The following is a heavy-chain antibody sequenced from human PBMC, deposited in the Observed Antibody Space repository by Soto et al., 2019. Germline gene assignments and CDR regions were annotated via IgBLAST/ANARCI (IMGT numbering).Heavy chain of an antibody. Sequence: QVQLQQWGAGLLKPSETLSLICAVYSGSFSGYYWSWIRQPTGKGLEWIGEINHSGSTNYNPSLKSRVTVSVDTCKNQFSLKLSSVTAADTAVYYCAESGYDWIYYFDYWGQGTLVTVSS. CDR3: AESGYDWIYYFDY. CDR1: SGSFSGYY. J-gene: IGHJ4*02. V-gene: IGHV4-34*02. CDR2: INHSGST. D-gene: IGHD5-12*01.